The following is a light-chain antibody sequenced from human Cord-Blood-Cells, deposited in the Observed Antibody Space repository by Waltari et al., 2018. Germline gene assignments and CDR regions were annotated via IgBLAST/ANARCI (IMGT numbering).Light chain of an antibody. V-gene: IGKV3-20*01. CDR2: GAS. Sequence: EIVLTQSPVTLSLSPGERATLSCRASQSISSSYLAWYQQEPGQAPRLLIYGASSRATGIPDRFSGSGSGTDFTLTISRLEPEDFAVYYCQQYGSSPFTFGPGTKVDIK. CDR3: QQYGSSPFT. J-gene: IGKJ3*01. CDR1: QSISSSY.